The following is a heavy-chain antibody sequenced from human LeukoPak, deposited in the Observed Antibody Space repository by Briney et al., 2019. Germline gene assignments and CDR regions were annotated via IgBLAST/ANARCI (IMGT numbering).Heavy chain of an antibody. J-gene: IGHJ3*02. CDR3: ARGISRIQLWHKGRAKDAFDI. CDR2: ISYDGSNK. CDR1: GFTFSSYG. Sequence: GGSLRLSCAASGFTFSSYGMHWVRQAPGKGLEWVAVISYDGSNKYYADSVKGRFTISRDNSKNTLYLQMNSLRAEDTAVYYCARGISRIQLWHKGRAKDAFDIWGQGTMVTVSS. D-gene: IGHD5-18*01. V-gene: IGHV3-30*03.